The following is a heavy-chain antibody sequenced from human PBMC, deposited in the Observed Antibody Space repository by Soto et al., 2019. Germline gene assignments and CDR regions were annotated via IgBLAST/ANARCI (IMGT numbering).Heavy chain of an antibody. V-gene: IGHV4-34*01. Sequence: SETLSLTCAVYGGSFSGYYWSWVRQPPGKGLEWIGEINHSGSTNYNPSPKSRVTISVDTSKNQFSLKLSSVTAADTAVYYCARGRSWYSSSWYYFDYWGQGTLVTVSS. D-gene: IGHD6-13*01. CDR3: ARGRSWYSSSWYYFDY. CDR1: GGSFSGYY. CDR2: INHSGST. J-gene: IGHJ4*02.